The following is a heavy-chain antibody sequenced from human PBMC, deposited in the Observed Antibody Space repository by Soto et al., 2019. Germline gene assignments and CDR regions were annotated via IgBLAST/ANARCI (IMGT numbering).Heavy chain of an antibody. CDR1: GYTFTSYG. D-gene: IGHD6-13*01. V-gene: IGHV1-18*01. CDR2: ISAYNGNT. CDR3: AREKFYSSSWFDWFDP. Sequence: GASVKVSCKASGYTFTSYGISWVRQAPGQGLEWMGWISAYNGNTNYAQKLQGRVTMTTDTSTSTAYMELRSLRSDDTAVYYCAREKFYSSSWFDWFDPWGQGTLVTVSS. J-gene: IGHJ5*02.